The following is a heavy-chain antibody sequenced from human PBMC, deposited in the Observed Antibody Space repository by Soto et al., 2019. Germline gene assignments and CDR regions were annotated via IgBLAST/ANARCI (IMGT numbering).Heavy chain of an antibody. CDR1: GFTVSSNY. J-gene: IGHJ4*02. Sequence: EVQLVESGGGLVQPGGSLRLSCAASGFTVSSNYMSWVRQAPGKGLEWGSVIYSGGSTYYADSVKGRFTISRDNSKNTLYLQMNSLRAEDTAVYYCAKEGHYDFWSGYPNYFDYWGQGTLVTVSS. D-gene: IGHD3-3*01. CDR2: IYSGGST. V-gene: IGHV3-66*01. CDR3: AKEGHYDFWSGYPNYFDY.